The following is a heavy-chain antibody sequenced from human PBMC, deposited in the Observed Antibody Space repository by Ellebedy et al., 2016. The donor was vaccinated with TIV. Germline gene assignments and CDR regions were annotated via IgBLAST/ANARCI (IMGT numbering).Heavy chain of an antibody. J-gene: IGHJ4*02. CDR1: GFTFSSYS. Sequence: GESLKISCAASGFTFSSYSMNWVRQAPGKGLEWVSSISSSSSYIYYADSVKGRFTISRDNAKNSLYLQMNSLRADDTAVYYCARASSYCSSTSCYAPDYWGQGTLVTVSS. D-gene: IGHD2-2*01. CDR3: ARASSYCSSTSCYAPDY. CDR2: ISSSSSYI. V-gene: IGHV3-21*01.